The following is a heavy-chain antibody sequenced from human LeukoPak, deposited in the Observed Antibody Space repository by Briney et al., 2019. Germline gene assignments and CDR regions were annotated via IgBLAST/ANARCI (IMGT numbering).Heavy chain of an antibody. Sequence: GGSLRLSCAASGFSFRGFAMYWVRQAPGKGLEWVAVISSDGSNVYYSDFVKGRFTISRDNSKNTLYLQMNSLRAEDTAVYYCARDPASRGCSGGSCYLNSNWFDPWGQGTLVTVSS. V-gene: IGHV3-30*04. J-gene: IGHJ5*02. CDR2: ISSDGSNV. CDR1: GFSFRGFA. CDR3: ARDPASRGCSGGSCYLNSNWFDP. D-gene: IGHD2-15*01.